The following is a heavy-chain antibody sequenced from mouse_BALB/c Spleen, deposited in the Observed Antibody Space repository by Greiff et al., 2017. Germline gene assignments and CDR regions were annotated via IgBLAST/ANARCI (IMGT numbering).Heavy chain of an antibody. V-gene: IGHV1-14*01. CDR1: GYTFTSYV. CDR3: ARGDRTARAFYAMDY. J-gene: IGHJ4*01. CDR2: INPYNDGT. D-gene: IGHD3-2*01. Sequence: VQLQQSGPELVKPGASVKMSCKASGYTFTSYVMHWVKQKPGQGLEWIGYINPYNDGTKYNEKFKGKATLTSDKSSSTAYMELSSLTSEDSAVYYCARGDRTARAFYAMDYWGQGTSVTVSS.